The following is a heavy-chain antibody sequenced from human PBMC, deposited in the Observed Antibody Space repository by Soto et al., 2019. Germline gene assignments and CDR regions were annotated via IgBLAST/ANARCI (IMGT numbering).Heavy chain of an antibody. CDR1: GGSISSDHYH. CDR3: ARDQGYSYGSYYYGMDV. CDR2: IYYSGST. V-gene: IGHV4-61*01. J-gene: IGHJ6*02. Sequence: SETLSLTCTVSGGSISSDHYHWTWIRQTPGKGLEWIGYIYYSGSTNYNPSLKSRVTMSVDTSKNQFSLKLSSVTAADTAVYYCARDQGYSYGSYYYGMDVWGQGTTVTVSS. D-gene: IGHD5-18*01.